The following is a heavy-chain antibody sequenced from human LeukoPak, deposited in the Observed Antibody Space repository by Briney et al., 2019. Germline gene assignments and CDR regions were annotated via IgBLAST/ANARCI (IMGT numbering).Heavy chain of an antibody. D-gene: IGHD3-10*01. Sequence: PGGSLRLSCAASGFTVSSSYMSWVRQAPGKGLEWVSVIYSGGSTYYADSVKGRFTISRDNSKNTLYLQMNSLRAEDTAVYYCARGTYGSIHYYYMDVWGKGTTVTVSS. CDR3: ARGTYGSIHYYYMDV. CDR2: IYSGGST. CDR1: GFTVSSSY. V-gene: IGHV3-53*01. J-gene: IGHJ6*03.